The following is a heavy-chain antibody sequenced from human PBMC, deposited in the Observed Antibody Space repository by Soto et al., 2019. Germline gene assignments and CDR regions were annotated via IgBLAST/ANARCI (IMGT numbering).Heavy chain of an antibody. J-gene: IGHJ6*02. V-gene: IGHV4-39*01. CDR2: IYYSGST. D-gene: IGHD3-16*01. CDR1: GGSISSSSYY. Sequence: PSETLSLTCPVSGGSISSSSYYWGWIRQPPGKGLEWIGSIYYSGSTYYNPSLKSRVTISVDTSKNQFSLKLSSVTAADTAVYYCARHVITRYSYYGMDVWGQGTTVTVS. CDR3: ARHVITRYSYYGMDV.